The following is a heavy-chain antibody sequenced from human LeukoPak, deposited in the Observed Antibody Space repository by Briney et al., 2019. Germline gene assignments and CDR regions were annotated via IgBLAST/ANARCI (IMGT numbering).Heavy chain of an antibody. CDR2: ITFSSSHI. Sequence: GGSLRLSCAASGFTFSGYVMTWVRQAPGKGLECVSSITFSSSHIYYADSVKGRITISRDNTKDSLYLQMNSLRAEDTAIYYCVRDGGITSGWYYLDYWGQGTLVTVSS. CDR1: GFTFSGYV. J-gene: IGHJ4*02. CDR3: VRDGGITSGWYYLDY. V-gene: IGHV3-21*01. D-gene: IGHD6-19*01.